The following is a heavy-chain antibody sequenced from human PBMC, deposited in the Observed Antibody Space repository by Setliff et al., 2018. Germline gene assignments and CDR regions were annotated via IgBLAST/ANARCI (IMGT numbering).Heavy chain of an antibody. CDR2: ISNGGGAV. CDR1: GFTFSNYE. J-gene: IGHJ4*02. D-gene: IGHD3-16*01. V-gene: IGHV3-48*03. CDR3: ARDQGSYGYRAFDS. Sequence: GSLRLSCVASGFTFSNYEFNWVRQAPGKGLEWISYISNGGGAVKYADSVKGRFTISRDNAKSSLYLQMNSLRAEDTAVYYCARDQGSYGYRAFDSWGQGALGTVPQ.